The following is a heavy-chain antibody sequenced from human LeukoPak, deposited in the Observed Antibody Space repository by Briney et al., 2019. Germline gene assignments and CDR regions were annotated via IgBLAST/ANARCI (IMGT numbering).Heavy chain of an antibody. Sequence: GGSLRPSCAASGFTFSTFGMSWVSQAPGKGRGWVSYIKYNGRDMYYADSVKGRFTTSRDNAKDSLYLQMNTLRDENTAVYYCARDLYSDGRFDYWGQGTLVTISS. D-gene: IGHD5-24*01. V-gene: IGHV3-48*02. CDR3: ARDLYSDGRFDY. CDR1: GFTFSTFG. J-gene: IGHJ4*02. CDR2: IKYNGRDM.